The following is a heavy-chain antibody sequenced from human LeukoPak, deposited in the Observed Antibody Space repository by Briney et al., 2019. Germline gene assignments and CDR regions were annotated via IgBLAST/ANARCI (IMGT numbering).Heavy chain of an antibody. D-gene: IGHD2-15*01. J-gene: IGHJ1*01. CDR3: VRALVFERTPCDPCVF. CDR2: INEDATTL. V-gene: IGHV3-74*01. CDR1: VFPFSAYW. Sequence: GGSLRLSFATPVFPFSAYWMHWVPRAPGKGLEWDSRINEDATTLSYADSVSGRFIISRDNSKKSLYLQMNNLRPEYTYVYYCVRALVFERTPCDPCVFGGQGTGVTVST.